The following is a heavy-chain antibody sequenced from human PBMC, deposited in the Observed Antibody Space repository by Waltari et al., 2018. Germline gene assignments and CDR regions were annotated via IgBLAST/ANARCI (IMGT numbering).Heavy chain of an antibody. D-gene: IGHD1-26*01. CDR2: ISYDGSNK. J-gene: IGHJ5*02. CDR1: GFTFSCYG. CDR3: AKGEAGPWFDP. Sequence: QVQLVESGGGVVQPGRSLRLSCAASGFTFSCYGMHWVRQAPGKGLEWVAVISYDGSNKYYADSVKGRFTISRDNSKNTLYLQMNSLRAEDTAVYYCAKGEAGPWFDPWGQGTLVTVSS. V-gene: IGHV3-30*18.